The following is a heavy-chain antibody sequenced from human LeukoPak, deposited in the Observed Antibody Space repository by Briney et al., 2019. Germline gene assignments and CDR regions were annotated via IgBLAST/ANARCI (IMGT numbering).Heavy chain of an antibody. J-gene: IGHJ5*02. D-gene: IGHD1-7*01. CDR3: YPSPAVYQRKLRRWFDP. CDR2: MNPNSGNT. V-gene: IGHV1-8*01. Sequence: GASVKVSCKASGYTFTSYDINWVRQATGQGLDWMGWMNPNSGNTGYAQKLQGRVTMTRNTSIRTAYMELSSLRSEDTAVYYCYPSPAVYQRKLRRWFDPWGQGTLVTVSS. CDR1: GYTFTSYD.